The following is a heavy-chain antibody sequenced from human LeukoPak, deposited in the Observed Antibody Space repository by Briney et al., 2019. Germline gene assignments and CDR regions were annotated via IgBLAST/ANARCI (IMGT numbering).Heavy chain of an antibody. CDR1: GFTFSSYS. V-gene: IGHV3-21*01. D-gene: IGHD3-3*01. CDR2: ISSSSSYI. CDR3: ARAGCDFWSGPHIGY. J-gene: IGHJ4*02. Sequence: GGSLRLSCAASGFTFSSYSMNWVRQAPGKGLEWVSSISSSSSYIYYADSVKGRFTISRDSAKNSLYLQMNSLRAEDTAVYYCARAGCDFWSGPHIGYWGQGTLVTVSS.